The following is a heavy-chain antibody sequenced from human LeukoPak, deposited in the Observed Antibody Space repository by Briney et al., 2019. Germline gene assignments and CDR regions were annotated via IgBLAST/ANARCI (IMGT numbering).Heavy chain of an antibody. Sequence: PGGSLRPSCAASGFTFSSYGMHWVRQAPGKGLEWVAVISYDGSNKYYADSVKGRFTISRDNSKNTLYLQMNSLRAEDTAVCYCAKEDSSSWYLSFDIWGQGTMVTVAS. CDR1: GFTFSSYG. CDR2: ISYDGSNK. D-gene: IGHD6-13*01. J-gene: IGHJ3*02. CDR3: AKEDSSSWYLSFDI. V-gene: IGHV3-30*18.